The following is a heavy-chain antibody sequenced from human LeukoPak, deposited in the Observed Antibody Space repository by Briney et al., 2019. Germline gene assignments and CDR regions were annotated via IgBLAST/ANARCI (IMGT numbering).Heavy chain of an antibody. CDR2: IYYSGST. D-gene: IGHD2-15*01. J-gene: IGHJ4*02. Sequence: SETLSLTCTVFGGSISSYYWSWIRQPPGKGLEWIGYIYYSGSTNYNPSLKSRVTISVDTSKNQFSLKLSSVTAADTAVYYCARGRSKLGYCSGGSCYGLLGYWGQGTLVTVSS. CDR3: ARGRSKLGYCSGGSCYGLLGY. CDR1: GGSISSYY. V-gene: IGHV4-59*12.